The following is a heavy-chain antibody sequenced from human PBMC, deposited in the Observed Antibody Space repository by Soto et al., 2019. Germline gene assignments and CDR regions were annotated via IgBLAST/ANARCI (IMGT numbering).Heavy chain of an antibody. CDR1: GFTFSSYG. Sequence: QVQLVESGGGVVQPGRSLRLSCAASGFTFSSYGMHWVRQAPGKGLEWVAVISYDGSNKYYADSVKGRFTISRDNSKNTLYLQMNSLRAEDTAVYYCARDGTVTTPYYYYGMDVWGQGTTVTVSS. J-gene: IGHJ6*02. V-gene: IGHV3-30*03. D-gene: IGHD4-17*01. CDR3: ARDGTVTTPYYYYGMDV. CDR2: ISYDGSNK.